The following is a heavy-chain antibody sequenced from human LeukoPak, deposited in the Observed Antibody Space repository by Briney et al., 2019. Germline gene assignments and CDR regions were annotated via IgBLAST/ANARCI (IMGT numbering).Heavy chain of an antibody. CDR1: GGSISSYY. CDR3: ARDVGPHGSYSYYYYYMDV. Sequence: PSETLSLTCTVSGGSISSYYWSWIRQPAGKGLEWIGRIYTSGSTNYNPSLKSRVTMSVDTSKNQFSRKLSSVTAADTAVYYCARDVGPHGSYSYYYYYMDVWGKGTTVTVSS. D-gene: IGHD1-26*01. V-gene: IGHV4-4*07. J-gene: IGHJ6*03. CDR2: IYTSGST.